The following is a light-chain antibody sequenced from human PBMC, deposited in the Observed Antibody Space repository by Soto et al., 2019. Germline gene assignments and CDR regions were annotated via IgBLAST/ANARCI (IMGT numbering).Light chain of an antibody. J-gene: IGKJ2*01. CDR1: QSISSW. CDR3: QQYNTYPYT. V-gene: IGKV1-5*01. Sequence: DIQMTQSPSTLSASVGDRVTITCRASQSISSWLAWYQQKPGKAPNLLIYDASTLESGVPSRFNGSGSGKEFTLTISSLKPDDFATYYCQQYNTYPYTFGQGTKVDIK. CDR2: DAS.